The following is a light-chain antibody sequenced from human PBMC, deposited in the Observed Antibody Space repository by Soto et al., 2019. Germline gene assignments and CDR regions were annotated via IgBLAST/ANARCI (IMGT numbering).Light chain of an antibody. Sequence: EIVLTQSPGTLSLSPGERATLSCSASQSVSSNYLAWYRRKPGQAPKLLIYGASYRATDIPASFSGSGSGTDFTLTITRLEPEDFAAYYCQQYGSSPPTFGPGTRVEIK. J-gene: IGKJ1*01. V-gene: IGKV3-20*01. CDR2: GAS. CDR3: QQYGSSPPT. CDR1: QSVSSNY.